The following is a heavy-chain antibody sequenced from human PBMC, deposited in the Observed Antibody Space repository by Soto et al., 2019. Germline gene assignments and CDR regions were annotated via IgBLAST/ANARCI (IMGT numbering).Heavy chain of an antibody. CDR1: EFTYN. D-gene: IGHD6-13*01. Sequence: RRLSCAASEFTYNMNWVRQAPGKGLEWVSSISGSSAYIYYADSVQGRFTISRDNAKNSLYLQMNSLRVEDTAVYYCARFSAGAFDVWGQGTMVTVSS. J-gene: IGHJ3*01. CDR2: ISGSSAYI. CDR3: ARFSAGAFDV. V-gene: IGHV3-21*01.